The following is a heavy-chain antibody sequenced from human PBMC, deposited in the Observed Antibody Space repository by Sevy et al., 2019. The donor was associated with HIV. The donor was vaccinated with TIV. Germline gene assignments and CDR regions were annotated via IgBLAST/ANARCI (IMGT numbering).Heavy chain of an antibody. J-gene: IGHJ5*02. D-gene: IGHD2-15*01. CDR3: ARGSGGRSGWLDP. CDR2: VNPSGGNT. V-gene: IGHV1-46*01. CDR1: GYTFTSYY. Sequence: ASVKVSCKASGYTFTSYYMNWVRQAPGQGLEWMGIVNPSGGNTSYAQKFQGRVTMTRDTSTSTVYMELSRLRSEDTAVYYCARGSGGRSGWLDPWGQGTLVTVSS.